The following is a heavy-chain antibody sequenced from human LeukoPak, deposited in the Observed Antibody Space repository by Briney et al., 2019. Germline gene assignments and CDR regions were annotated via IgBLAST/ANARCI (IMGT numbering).Heavy chain of an antibody. CDR3: AAYYYGSGSYSLDY. J-gene: IGHJ4*02. CDR2: ISSSGSTI. Sequence: PGGSPRLSCAASGFTFSDYYMSWIRQAPGKGLEWVSYISSSGSTIYYADSVKGRFTISRDNAKNSLYLQMNSLRAEDTAVYYCAAYYYGSGSYSLDYWGQGTLVTVSS. D-gene: IGHD3-10*01. CDR1: GFTFSDYY. V-gene: IGHV3-11*01.